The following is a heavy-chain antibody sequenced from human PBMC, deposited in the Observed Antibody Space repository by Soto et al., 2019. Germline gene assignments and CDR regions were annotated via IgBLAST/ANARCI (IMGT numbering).Heavy chain of an antibody. CDR1: GFTFGHRW. CDR3: ARAGSTGSVDY. J-gene: IGHJ4*02. Sequence: EVHLVESGGGLVQPGESLRLSCAASGFTFGHRWMIWVRQAPGKGLECVASINQDGGETYYVDAVKGRFATSRDNARNPLFLQMNSLRVEDTAVYYCARAGSTGSVDYWGQGTLVTVSS. D-gene: IGHD2-8*02. CDR2: INQDGGET. V-gene: IGHV3-7*04.